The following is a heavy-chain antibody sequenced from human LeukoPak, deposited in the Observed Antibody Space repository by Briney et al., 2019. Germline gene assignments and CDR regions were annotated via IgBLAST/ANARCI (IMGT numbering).Heavy chain of an antibody. CDR2: ISYDGSNK. D-gene: IGHD3-9*01. CDR3: AGGPRRYYDILTGYSLDY. CDR1: GFTFSSYA. Sequence: PGGSLRLSCAASGFTFSSYAMHWVRQAPGKGLEWVAVISYDGSNKYYADSVKGRFTISRDNSKNTLYLQMNSLRAEDTAVYYCAGGPRRYYDILTGYSLDYWGQGTLVTVSS. J-gene: IGHJ4*02. V-gene: IGHV3-30*04.